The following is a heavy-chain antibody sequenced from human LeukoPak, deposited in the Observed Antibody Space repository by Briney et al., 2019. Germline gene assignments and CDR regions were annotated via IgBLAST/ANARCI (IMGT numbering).Heavy chain of an antibody. V-gene: IGHV1-46*01. CDR1: GYTFTSYY. Sequence: GASVKVSCKASGYTFTSYYMHWVRQAPGQGLEWMGIINPSGGSTSYAQKFQGRVTMTRDTSTSTVYMELSSLRSEDTAVYYCARLDLVGATDDAFDIWGQGTMVTVSS. J-gene: IGHJ3*02. D-gene: IGHD1-26*01. CDR3: ARLDLVGATDDAFDI. CDR2: INPSGGST.